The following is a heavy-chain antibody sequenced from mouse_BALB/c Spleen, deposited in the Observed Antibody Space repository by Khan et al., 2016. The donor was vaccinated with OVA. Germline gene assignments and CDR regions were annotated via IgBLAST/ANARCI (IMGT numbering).Heavy chain of an antibody. CDR2: INTYTGEP. J-gene: IGHJ3*01. Sequence: QIQLVQSGPELKKPGETVKISCKASGYTFTNYGMNWVKQAPGKGLKWMGWINTYTGEPTYADDFKGRLAFSLETSASTAYLEINNLKNEDTATYFCARSNGNYWIVYWGQGTLVTVSA. V-gene: IGHV9-3-1*01. CDR3: ARSNGNYWIVY. CDR1: GYTFTNYG. D-gene: IGHD2-1*01.